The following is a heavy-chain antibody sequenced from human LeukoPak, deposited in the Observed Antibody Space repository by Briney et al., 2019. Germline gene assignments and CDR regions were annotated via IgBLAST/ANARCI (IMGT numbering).Heavy chain of an antibody. Sequence: PGGSLRLSCAASEFIFTDYYMSWIRQAPGKGLEWLSYISISGTTINYADSVKGRFTISSDNAKNALYLQMNSLRAEDTAVYYCARGGGYGSGSHYYFDQWGQGTLVTVSS. D-gene: IGHD3-10*01. CDR2: ISISGTTI. CDR1: EFIFTDYY. V-gene: IGHV3-11*01. CDR3: ARGGGYGSGSHYYFDQ. J-gene: IGHJ4*02.